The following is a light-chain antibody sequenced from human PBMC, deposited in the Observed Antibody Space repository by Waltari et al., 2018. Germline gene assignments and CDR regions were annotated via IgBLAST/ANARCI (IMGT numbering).Light chain of an antibody. CDR1: SGSIASNY. CDR3: QSYDSSNQV. V-gene: IGLV6-57*03. J-gene: IGLJ3*02. Sequence: NFMLTQPHSVSESPGKTVTISCTRSSGSIASNYVQWYQQPPGSAPTTLIYEDNQRPSGVPDRFSGSIDSSSNSASLTISGLKTEDEADYYCQSYDSSNQVFGGGTKLTVL. CDR2: EDN.